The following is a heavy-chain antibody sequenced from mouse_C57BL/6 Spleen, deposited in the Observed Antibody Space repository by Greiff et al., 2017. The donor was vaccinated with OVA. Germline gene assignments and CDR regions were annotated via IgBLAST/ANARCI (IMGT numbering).Heavy chain of an antibody. CDR1: GFTFSSYG. V-gene: IGHV5-6*02. J-gene: IGHJ2*01. Sequence: EVMLVESGGDLVKPGGSLKLSCAASGFTFSSYGMSWVRQTPDKRLEWVATISSGGSYTYYPDSVKGRFTISRDNAKNTLYLQMGSLKSEDTAMYYCARRLGYWGQGTTLTVSS. CDR3: ARRLGY. CDR2: ISSGGSYT.